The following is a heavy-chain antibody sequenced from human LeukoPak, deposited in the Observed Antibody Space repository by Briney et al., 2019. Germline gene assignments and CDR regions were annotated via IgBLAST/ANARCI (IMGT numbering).Heavy chain of an antibody. D-gene: IGHD3-22*01. J-gene: IGHJ4*02. V-gene: IGHV4-59*01. CDR2: ISYSGST. Sequence: SETLSLTCTVSGGPISSYYWSWIRQPPGKGLEWIGYISYSGSTNYKPSLKSRVTISVETSKNQFSLKLRSVTAADTAVYYCARVTGYMIEDYFDYWGQGTLVTVPS. CDR3: ARVTGYMIEDYFDY. CDR1: GGPISSYY.